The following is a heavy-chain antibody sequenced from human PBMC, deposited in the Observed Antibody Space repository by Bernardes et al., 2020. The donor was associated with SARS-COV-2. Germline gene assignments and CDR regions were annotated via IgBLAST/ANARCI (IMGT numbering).Heavy chain of an antibody. V-gene: IGHV1-2*02. D-gene: IGHD2-21*01. CDR3: TRAWLSASRPSDY. CDR2: INPNDCGT. J-gene: IGHJ4*02. Sequence: ASVKVSFKAAVYPLTDYYLHWVRQAPGQGLEYMGWINPNDCGTNYEPKFLGRVTMTRDTSLSTVYMELSSLRSDDTAMYFCTRAWLSASRPSDYWGQGTLVTVSS. CDR1: VYPLTDYY.